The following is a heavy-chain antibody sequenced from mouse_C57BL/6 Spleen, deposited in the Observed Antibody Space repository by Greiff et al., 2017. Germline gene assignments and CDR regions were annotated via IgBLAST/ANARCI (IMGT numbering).Heavy chain of an antibody. CDR1: GYTFTSYW. J-gene: IGHJ2*01. CDR2: IHPNSGST. Sequence: QVQLQQPGAELVKPGASVKLSCKASGYTFTSYWMHWVKQRPGQGLELIGMIHPNSGSTNYNEKFKSKATLTVDKSSSTAYMQLSSLTSEDSAVYDCAREGKNPWYYFDYWGQGTTRTVTS. CDR3: AREGKNPWYYFDY. V-gene: IGHV1-64*01.